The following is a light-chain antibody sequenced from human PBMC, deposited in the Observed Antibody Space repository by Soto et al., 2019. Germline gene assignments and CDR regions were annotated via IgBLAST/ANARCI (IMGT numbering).Light chain of an antibody. CDR3: GTWDSSLYAGV. Sequence: QAVVTQPPSVSAAPGQRVTISCSGSSSNIGNNYVSWYQQLPGTAPKLLIYDNHKRPSGIPDRFSGSKSGTSATLGITGLQTGDEADYYCGTWDSSLYAGVFGGGTKVTVL. V-gene: IGLV1-51*01. J-gene: IGLJ2*01. CDR1: SSNIGNNY. CDR2: DNH.